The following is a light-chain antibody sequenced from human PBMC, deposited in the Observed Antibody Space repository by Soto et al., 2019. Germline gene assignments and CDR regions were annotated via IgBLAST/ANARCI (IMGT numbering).Light chain of an antibody. CDR3: QQYNDNWPT. CDR1: QSVSSY. J-gene: IGKJ1*01. CDR2: DAS. Sequence: EILLTQSPSTLPLSPGERATLSCRASQSVSSYLAWYQQKPGQAPRLLIYDASNRATGIPARFSGSGSGTEFTLTINGLQSDDFDLYYCQQYNDNWPTFGQGTKVDIK. V-gene: IGKV3-11*01.